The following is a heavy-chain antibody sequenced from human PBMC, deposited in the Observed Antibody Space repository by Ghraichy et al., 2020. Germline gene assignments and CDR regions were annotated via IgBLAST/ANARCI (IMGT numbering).Heavy chain of an antibody. CDR3: VRYSSSLRSFDY. D-gene: IGHD6-6*01. V-gene: IGHV1-8*01. J-gene: IGHJ4*02. CDR2: MNPNSGAT. Sequence: ASVKVSCKASAYTFTSYDINWVRQATGQGLEWMGWMNPNSGATGYAQNFLGRVNMTRNTSLNTAYMELSSLTSEDTAVYYCVRYSSSLRSFDYWGQGTLVTVSS. CDR1: AYTFTSYD.